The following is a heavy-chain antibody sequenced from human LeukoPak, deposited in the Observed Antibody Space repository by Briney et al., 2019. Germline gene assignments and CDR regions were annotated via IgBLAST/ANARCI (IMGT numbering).Heavy chain of an antibody. CDR3: ASSRGWILTGYHTFDY. D-gene: IGHD3-9*01. V-gene: IGHV4-4*07. Sequence: SETLSLTCTVSGDSISSYYWSWIRQPAGKGLEWIGHIYTSGSTNYNPSLKSRVTMSVDTAKNKFSLKLSSVTAADTAVYYCASSRGWILTGYHTFDYWGQGTLVTVSS. CDR1: GDSISSYY. CDR2: IYTSGST. J-gene: IGHJ4*02.